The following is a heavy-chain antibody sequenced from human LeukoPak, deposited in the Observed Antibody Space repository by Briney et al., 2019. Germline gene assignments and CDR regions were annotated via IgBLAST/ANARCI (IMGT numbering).Heavy chain of an antibody. Sequence: SETLSLTCTLSGGSIASENHYWAWIRQPPGKSLEWTGTIYYTGRSYYNSSLQSRAAVSVDTSKNQFSLRLSSVIDADAAVYYCARQLNVVWAFDIWGQGTAVTVSS. J-gene: IGHJ3*02. V-gene: IGHV4-39*01. CDR3: ARQLNVVWAFDI. D-gene: IGHD2-15*01. CDR1: GGSIASENHY. CDR2: IYYTGRS.